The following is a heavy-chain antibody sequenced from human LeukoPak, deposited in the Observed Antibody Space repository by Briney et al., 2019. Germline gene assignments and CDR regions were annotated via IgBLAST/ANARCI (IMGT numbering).Heavy chain of an antibody. CDR3: ARGPQTLMDAFDI. Sequence: GALRLSCAASGFTVSSSYMSWVRQAPGKGLEWVPVIYSGGSTYYADSVKGRFTISRDNSKNTLYLQMNSLRAEDTAVYYCARGPQTLMDAFDIWGQGTMVTVSS. CDR1: GFTVSSSY. V-gene: IGHV3-66*01. CDR2: IYSGGST. J-gene: IGHJ3*02.